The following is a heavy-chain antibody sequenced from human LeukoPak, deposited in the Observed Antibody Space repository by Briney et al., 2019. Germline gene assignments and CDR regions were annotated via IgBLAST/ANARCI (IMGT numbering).Heavy chain of an antibody. V-gene: IGHV3-66*02. CDR1: GFSLSSNY. CDR2: IYSGGST. D-gene: IGHD3-22*01. Sequence: GGSLRPSCAASGFSLSSNYMSWVRQAPGKGLEWVSVIYSGGSTYYADSVKGRFTISRDNSKNTLYLQMNSLRAENSAVSYCASSYYYDSSGYYHALDIWCQGTMVTVSS. J-gene: IGHJ3*02. CDR3: ASSYYYDSSGYYHALDI.